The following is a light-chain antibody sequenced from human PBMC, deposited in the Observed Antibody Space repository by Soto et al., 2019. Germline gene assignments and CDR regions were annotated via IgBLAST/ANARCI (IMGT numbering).Light chain of an antibody. CDR2: GAS. CDR3: QQYGRSLGT. CDR1: QSVSSSY. Sequence: ENVLTQSPGTLSLSPGEGATLSCRASQSVSSSYLAWYQHKPGQAPRLLIYGASSRATGIPDRFSGSGSGADFTLTISRLEPEDFAVYYCQQYGRSLGTFGQGTKVDIK. V-gene: IGKV3-20*01. J-gene: IGKJ1*01.